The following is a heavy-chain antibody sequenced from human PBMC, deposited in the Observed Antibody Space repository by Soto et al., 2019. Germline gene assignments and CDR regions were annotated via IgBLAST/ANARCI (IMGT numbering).Heavy chain of an antibody. CDR2: ISGSGYST. V-gene: IGHV3-23*01. Sequence: GGSLRLSCAASGFTFSSYAMSWVRQAPGKGLEWVSGISGSGYSTYYADSVKGRFTISRDNSKNTLYLQMNSLRDEDTAVYYCAKHLRTTVTTHSFDWFDLWGQGTLVTVSS. CDR3: AKHLRTTVTTHSFDWFDL. CDR1: GFTFSSYA. J-gene: IGHJ5*02. D-gene: IGHD4-17*01.